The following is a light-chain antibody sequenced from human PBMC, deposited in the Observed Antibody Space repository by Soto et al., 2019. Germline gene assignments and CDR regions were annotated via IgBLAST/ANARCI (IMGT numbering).Light chain of an antibody. CDR3: QQYNNWPPRIT. V-gene: IGKV3-15*01. CDR1: QSVSSY. Sequence: EIVMTQSPATLCVSPGERVTLSCRASQSVSSYLAWYQQKPGQAPRLLIYGASTRATGIPARFSGSGSGTEFTLTISRLQSEDLGLYYCQQYNNWPPRITFGQGTRREIK. CDR2: GAS. J-gene: IGKJ5*01.